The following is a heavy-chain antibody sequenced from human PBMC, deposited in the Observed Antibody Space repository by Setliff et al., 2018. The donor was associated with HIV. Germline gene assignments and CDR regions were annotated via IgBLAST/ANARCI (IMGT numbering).Heavy chain of an antibody. Sequence: ASVKVSCKASGYTFTSYDINWVRQATGQGLEWMGWMNPNSGNTGYAQKFQGRVTMTRNTSISTAYMELSSLRSEDTAVYYCARGRATISSPELDAFDIWGQGTMVTVSS. D-gene: IGHD5-12*01. CDR2: MNPNSGNT. J-gene: IGHJ3*02. V-gene: IGHV1-8*01. CDR3: ARGRATISSPELDAFDI. CDR1: GYTFTSYD.